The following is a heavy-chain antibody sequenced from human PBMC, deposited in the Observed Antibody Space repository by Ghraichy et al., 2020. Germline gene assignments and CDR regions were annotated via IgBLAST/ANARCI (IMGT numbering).Heavy chain of an antibody. V-gene: IGHV4-59*08. CDR2: IYYSGST. Sequence: ESLNISCTVSGGSISSYYWSWIRQPPGKGLEWIGYIYYSGSTNYNPSLKSRVTISVDTSKNQFSLKLSTVTAADTAVYYCARLNSGSYVYWGQGTLVTVSS. J-gene: IGHJ4*02. CDR3: ARLNSGSYVY. CDR1: GGSISSYY. D-gene: IGHD1-26*01.